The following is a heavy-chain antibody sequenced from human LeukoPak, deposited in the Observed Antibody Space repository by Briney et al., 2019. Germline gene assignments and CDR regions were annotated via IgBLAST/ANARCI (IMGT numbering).Heavy chain of an antibody. CDR2: SNPSGGST. CDR3: ARAAGPRTYYFDY. D-gene: IGHD6-13*01. CDR1: GYTFTSYY. V-gene: IGHV1-46*01. J-gene: IGHJ4*02. Sequence: ASVKVSCKASGYTFTSYYMHWVRQAPGQGVEWMGISNPSGGSTSYAQKFQGRVTITADESTSTAYMELSSLRSEDTAVYYCARAAGPRTYYFDYWGQGTLVTVSS.